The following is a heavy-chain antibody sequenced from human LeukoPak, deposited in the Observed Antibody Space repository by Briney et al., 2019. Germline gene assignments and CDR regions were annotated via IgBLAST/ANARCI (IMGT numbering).Heavy chain of an antibody. J-gene: IGHJ5*02. CDR2: INPNSGGT. CDR1: GYTFTGYY. CDR3: AREAVEANGSGSYGWFDP. V-gene: IGHV1-2*02. Sequence: VASVKVSCKASGYTFTGYYMHWVRQAPGQGLEWMGWINPNSGGTNYAQKFQGRVTMTRDTSISTAYMELSRLRSDDTAVYYCAREAVEANGSGSYGWFDPWGQGTLVTVSS. D-gene: IGHD3-10*01.